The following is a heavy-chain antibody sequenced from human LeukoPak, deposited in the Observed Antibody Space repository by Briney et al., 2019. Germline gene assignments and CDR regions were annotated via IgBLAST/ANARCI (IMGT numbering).Heavy chain of an antibody. D-gene: IGHD6-13*01. CDR2: IYYSGST. V-gene: IGHV4-59*12. CDR1: GGSISSYY. J-gene: IGHJ4*02. Sequence: SETLSLTCTVSGGSISSYYWSWIRQPPGKGLEWIGYIYYSGSTNYNPSLKSRVTISVDTSKNQFSLKLSSVTAADTAVYYCARVAYSSSWYAFDYWGQGTLVTVSS. CDR3: ARVAYSSSWYAFDY.